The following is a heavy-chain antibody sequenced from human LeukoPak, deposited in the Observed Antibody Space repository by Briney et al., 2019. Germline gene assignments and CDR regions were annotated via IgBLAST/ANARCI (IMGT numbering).Heavy chain of an antibody. CDR3: ATEVVY. CDR2: ISGSGRSL. Sequence: PGGSLRLSCVASGFNSNDYVMSWVRQAPGKGLEWVSSISGSGRSLYYADSMKGRFNISRDNSKNILYLQMDSLRAEDTAIYYCATEVVYWGQGALVTVSS. CDR1: GFNSNDYV. J-gene: IGHJ4*02. V-gene: IGHV3-23*01.